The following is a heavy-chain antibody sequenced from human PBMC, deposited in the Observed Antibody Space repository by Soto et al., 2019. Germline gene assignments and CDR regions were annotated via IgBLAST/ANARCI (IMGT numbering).Heavy chain of an antibody. CDR1: GFTFSSYA. CDR2: ISGSGGST. V-gene: IGHV3-23*01. Sequence: GSLRLSCAASGFTFSSYAMSWVRQAPGKGLEWVSAISGSGGSTYYADSVKGRFTISRDNSKNTLYLQMNSLRAEDTAVYYCAKSRYYDFWSGSKNDAFDSWGQGTRVTVSS. D-gene: IGHD3-3*01. J-gene: IGHJ3*02. CDR3: AKSRYYDFWSGSKNDAFDS.